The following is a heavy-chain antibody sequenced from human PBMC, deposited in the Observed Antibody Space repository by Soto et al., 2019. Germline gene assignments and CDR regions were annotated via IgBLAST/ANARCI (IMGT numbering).Heavy chain of an antibody. CDR1: GFTFSSYG. CDR2: ISYDGSNK. CDR3: AKDELVEHQMVPDYYYGMDV. J-gene: IGHJ6*02. Sequence: GGSLRLSCAASGFTFSSYGMHWVRQAPGKGLEWVAVISYDGSNKYYADSVKGRFTISRDNSKNTLYLQMNSLRAEDTAVYYCAKDELVEHQMVPDYYYGMDVWGQGTTVTVSS. D-gene: IGHD6-13*01. V-gene: IGHV3-30*18.